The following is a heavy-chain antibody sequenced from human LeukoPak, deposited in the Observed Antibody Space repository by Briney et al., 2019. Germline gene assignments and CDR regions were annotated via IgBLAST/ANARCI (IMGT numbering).Heavy chain of an antibody. CDR1: GGTFSSYA. J-gene: IGHJ3*02. V-gene: IGHV1-69*04. D-gene: IGHD6-13*01. Sequence: ASVKVSCKASGGTFSSYAISWVRQAPGQGLEWMGRIIPILAIANYAQKFQGRVTITADKSTSTAYMELSSLRSEDTAVYYCASNVAAAGNPDAFDIWGQGTMVTVSS. CDR2: IIPILAIA. CDR3: ASNVAAAGNPDAFDI.